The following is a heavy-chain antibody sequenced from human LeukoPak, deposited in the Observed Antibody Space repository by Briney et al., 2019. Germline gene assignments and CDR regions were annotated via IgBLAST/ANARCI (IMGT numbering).Heavy chain of an antibody. V-gene: IGHV3-21*01. CDR1: GFTFSIYS. J-gene: IGHJ4*02. D-gene: IGHD1-26*01. Sequence: GGSLRLSCEVSGFTFSIYSMNWVRQAPGKGLEWVSSISTSSIYISYADSVKSRFTISRDNAKNSLYLQMNSLRAEDTAVYYCARGGSYSDYWGQGTLVTVSS. CDR3: ARGGSYSDY. CDR2: ISTSSIYI.